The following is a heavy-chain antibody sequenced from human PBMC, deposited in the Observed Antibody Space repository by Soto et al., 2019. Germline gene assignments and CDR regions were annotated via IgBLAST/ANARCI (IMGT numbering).Heavy chain of an antibody. V-gene: IGHV4-61*01. Sequence: LFLTCTVSGGSVSSGSYYWSWIRQPPGKGLEWLGYIYYSGSTNYNPSLKSRVTISVDTSKNQFSLKLSSVTAANTAVYYCAREPGITGTNYYYYGMDVWGQGTTVTVAS. J-gene: IGHJ6*02. CDR2: IYYSGST. CDR1: GGSVSSGSYY. CDR3: AREPGITGTNYYYYGMDV. D-gene: IGHD1-20*01.